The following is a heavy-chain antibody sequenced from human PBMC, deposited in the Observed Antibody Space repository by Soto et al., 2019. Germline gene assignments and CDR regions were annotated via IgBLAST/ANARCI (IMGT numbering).Heavy chain of an antibody. D-gene: IGHD3-3*01. CDR1: GFTFSSYG. V-gene: IGHV3-30*18. J-gene: IGHJ4*02. CDR2: ISYDGSNK. CDR3: AKGGEKYDFWSGTSDY. Sequence: PGGSLRLSCAASGFTFSSYGMHWVRQAPGKGLEWVAVISYDGSNKYYADSVKGRFTISRDNSKNTLYLQMNSLRAEDTAVYYCAKGGEKYDFWSGTSDYWGQGTLVTVSS.